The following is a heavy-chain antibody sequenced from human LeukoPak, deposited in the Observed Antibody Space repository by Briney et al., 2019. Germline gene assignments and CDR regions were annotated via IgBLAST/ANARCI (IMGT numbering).Heavy chain of an antibody. D-gene: IGHD2-15*01. CDR2: ISGSGGST. J-gene: IGHJ4*02. Sequence: PGGSLRLSCAASGFTFSSYAMSWVRQAPGKGLEWVSAISGSGGSTYYADSVKGRFTISRDNSKNTLYLQMNSLRAEDTAVYYCARDPGYCSGGSCSGDYWGQGTLVTVSS. CDR3: ARDPGYCSGGSCSGDY. CDR1: GFTFSSYA. V-gene: IGHV3-23*01.